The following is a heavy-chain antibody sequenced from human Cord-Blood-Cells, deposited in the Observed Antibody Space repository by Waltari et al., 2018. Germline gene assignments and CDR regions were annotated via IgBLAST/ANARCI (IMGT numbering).Heavy chain of an antibody. V-gene: IGHV3-30-3*01. J-gene: IGHJ3*02. CDR3: ARVLLTDDAFDI. D-gene: IGHD7-27*01. CDR1: GFTFSSYA. CDR2: ISYDGSNK. Sequence: QVQLVESGGGVVQPGRSLRLSCAASGFTFSSYAMPWVRQAPGKGLEWVAVISYDGSNKYYADSVKGRFTISRDNSKNTLYLQMNSLRAEDTAVYYCARVLLTDDAFDIWGQGTMVTVSS.